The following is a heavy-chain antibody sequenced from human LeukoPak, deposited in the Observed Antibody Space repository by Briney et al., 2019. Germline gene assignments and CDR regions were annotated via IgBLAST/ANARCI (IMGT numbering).Heavy chain of an antibody. CDR3: AKDRPYSSGWYLIFDY. CDR2: ISGSGGST. Sequence: GGSLRLSCAASGFAFNSYAMNWVRQAPGKGLEWVPAISGSGGSTYYADSVKGRFTISRDNSKNTLHLQMNSLRAEDTAVYYCAKDRPYSSGWYLIFDYWGQGTLVTVSS. J-gene: IGHJ4*02. CDR1: GFAFNSYA. D-gene: IGHD6-19*01. V-gene: IGHV3-23*01.